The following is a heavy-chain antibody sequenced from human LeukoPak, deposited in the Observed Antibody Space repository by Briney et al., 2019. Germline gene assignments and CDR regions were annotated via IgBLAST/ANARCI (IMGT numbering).Heavy chain of an antibody. CDR3: ARDASDDASES. V-gene: IGHV3-7*01. D-gene: IGHD2-2*01. CDR1: GFTFSDYW. CDR2: LRPDGSDK. Sequence: PGGSLRLSCTGSGFTFSDYWMTWARQAPGKGLEWVANLRPDGSDKYYVDSVKGRFTISRDNAKKLVYLQMNSLRAEDTAVYYCARDASDDASESWGQGTLVTVSS. J-gene: IGHJ5*02.